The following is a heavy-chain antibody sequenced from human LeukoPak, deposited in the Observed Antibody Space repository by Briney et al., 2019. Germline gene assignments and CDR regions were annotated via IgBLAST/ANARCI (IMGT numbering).Heavy chain of an antibody. CDR3: AKGVAARPPASNEYYFDY. CDR2: IYTSGST. Sequence: SETLSLTCTVSGGSISSSRYYWSWIRQPAGKGLEWIGRIYTSGSTNYNPSLKSRVTISVDTSKNQFSLKLSSVTAADTAVYYCAKGVAARPPASNEYYFDYWGQGTLVTVSS. CDR1: GGSISSSRYY. V-gene: IGHV4-61*02. J-gene: IGHJ4*02. D-gene: IGHD6-6*01.